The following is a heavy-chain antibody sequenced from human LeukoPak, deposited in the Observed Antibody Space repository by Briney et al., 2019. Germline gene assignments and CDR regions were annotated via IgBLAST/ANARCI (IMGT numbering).Heavy chain of an antibody. Sequence: GASVKVSCKASGYTFTSYYMHWVRQAPGQGLEWMGIINPSGGSTSYAQKFQGRVTMTRDTSTSTVYMELSSLRSEDTAVYYCARAPVYDFWSGYSVGTYFDYWGQGTLVTVSS. V-gene: IGHV1-46*01. CDR3: ARAPVYDFWSGYSVGTYFDY. CDR1: GYTFTSYY. J-gene: IGHJ4*02. D-gene: IGHD3-3*01. CDR2: INPSGGST.